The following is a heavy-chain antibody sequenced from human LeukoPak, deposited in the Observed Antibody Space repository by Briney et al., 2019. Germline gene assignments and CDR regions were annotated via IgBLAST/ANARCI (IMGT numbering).Heavy chain of an antibody. CDR3: ARGYSSSWFRPRDFDY. J-gene: IGHJ4*02. Sequence: SETLSLTCTVSGYSISSGYYWSWIRQPPGKGLEWIGEINHSGSTNHNPSLKSRVTISVDTSKNQFSLKLSSVTAADTAVYYCARGYSSSWFRPRDFDYWGQGTLVTVSS. V-gene: IGHV4-38-2*02. CDR1: GYSISSGYY. D-gene: IGHD6-13*01. CDR2: INHSGST.